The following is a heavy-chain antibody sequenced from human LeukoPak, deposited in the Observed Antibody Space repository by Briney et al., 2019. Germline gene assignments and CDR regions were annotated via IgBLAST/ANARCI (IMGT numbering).Heavy chain of an antibody. D-gene: IGHD6-19*01. CDR3: ARARIAVAGTGSYWYFDL. J-gene: IGHJ2*01. V-gene: IGHV4-34*01. CDR2: INHSGST. Sequence: PSETLSLTCAVYGGSFSGYYWSWIRQPPGKGLEWIGEINHSGSTNYNPSLKSRVTMSVDTSKNQFSLKLSSVTAADTAVYYCARARIAVAGTGSYWYFDLWGRGTLVTVSS. CDR1: GGSFSGYY.